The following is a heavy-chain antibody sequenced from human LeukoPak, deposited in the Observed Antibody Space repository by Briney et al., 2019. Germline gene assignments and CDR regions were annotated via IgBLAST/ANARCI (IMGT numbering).Heavy chain of an antibody. CDR2: IYPGDSDT. CDR3: ARSYDSSCYYTDAFDI. J-gene: IGHJ3*02. Sequence: RGESLKISCKGSGYSFTSYCIGWVRQMPGKGLEWMGIIYPGDSDTRYSPSFQGQVTISADKSISTAYLQWSSLKASDTAMYYCARSYDSSCYYTDAFDIWGQGTMVTVSS. CDR1: GYSFTSYC. V-gene: IGHV5-51*01. D-gene: IGHD3-22*01.